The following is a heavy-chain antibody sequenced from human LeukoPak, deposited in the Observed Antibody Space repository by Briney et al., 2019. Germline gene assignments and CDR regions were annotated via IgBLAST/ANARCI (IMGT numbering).Heavy chain of an antibody. J-gene: IGHJ4*02. CDR1: GGTFSSYA. D-gene: IGHD6-19*01. CDR2: INTNTGNP. V-gene: IGHV7-4-1*02. Sequence: ASVKVSCKASGGTFSSYAISWVRQAPGQGLEWMGWINTNTGNPTYAQGFTGRFVFSLDTSVSAAYLQISSLKAEDTAVYYCARVVAVAGRYFDYWGQGTLVTVSS. CDR3: ARVVAVAGRYFDY.